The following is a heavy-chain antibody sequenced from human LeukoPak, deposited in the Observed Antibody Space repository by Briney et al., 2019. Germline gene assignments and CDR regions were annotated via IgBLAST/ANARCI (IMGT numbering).Heavy chain of an antibody. CDR1: GYTFPSYF. CDR2: INPTGGST. CDR3: ARTAARRFDY. D-gene: IGHD6-6*01. Sequence: ASVKVSCKASGYTFPSYFMHWVRQAPGQGLEWMGIINPTGGSTTYAQKFQGRVTMTRDTSTSTVYMELSSLRSDDTAVYYGARTAARRFDYWGQGTPVTVSS. J-gene: IGHJ4*02. V-gene: IGHV1-46*01.